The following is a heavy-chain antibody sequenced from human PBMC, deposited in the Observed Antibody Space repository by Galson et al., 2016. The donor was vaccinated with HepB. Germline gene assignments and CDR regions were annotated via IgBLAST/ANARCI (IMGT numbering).Heavy chain of an antibody. CDR1: GFIFSNAW. Sequence: SLRLSCAASGFIFSNAWMNWVRQAPGKGLEWVGRINRKTEGGAIDYAPPVKGRFTIPRDDSKNTLYLQMNSVRTEDTAVYYCTTRDVRRGLDYWGQGTLVTVSS. CDR2: INRKTEGGAI. CDR3: TTRDVRRGLDY. D-gene: IGHD1-14*01. J-gene: IGHJ4*02. V-gene: IGHV3-15*07.